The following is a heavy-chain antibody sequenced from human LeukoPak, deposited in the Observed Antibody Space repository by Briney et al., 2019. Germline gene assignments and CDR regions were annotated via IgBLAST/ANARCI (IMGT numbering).Heavy chain of an antibody. J-gene: IGHJ3*02. D-gene: IGHD3-22*01. V-gene: IGHV3-23*01. CDR1: GFTFSSYG. Sequence: GGSLRLSCAASGFTFSSYGMSWVRQAPGKGLEWVSAISGSGGSTYYADSVKGRFTISRDNSKNTLYLQMNSLKTEDTAVYYCTSWGYDSSGYYYVYAFDIWGQGTMVTVSS. CDR3: TSWGYDSSGYYYVYAFDI. CDR2: ISGSGGST.